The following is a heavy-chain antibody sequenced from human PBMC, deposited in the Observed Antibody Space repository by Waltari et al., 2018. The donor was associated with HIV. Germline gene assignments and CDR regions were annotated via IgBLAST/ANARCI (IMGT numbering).Heavy chain of an antibody. V-gene: IGHV3-33*01. CDR2: IWYDGSKK. Sequence: QVQLVESGGGVVQPGRSLRLSCATSGFTLSSYGMHWVRQAPGKGLEWVTVIWYDGSKKYYADYVKGRFTISRDNSKNTLYLQMNSLRIEDTAVYYCARKYSSSWGAPFDYWGQGTLVTVSS. CDR3: ARKYSSSWGAPFDY. CDR1: GFTLSSYG. J-gene: IGHJ4*02. D-gene: IGHD6-13*01.